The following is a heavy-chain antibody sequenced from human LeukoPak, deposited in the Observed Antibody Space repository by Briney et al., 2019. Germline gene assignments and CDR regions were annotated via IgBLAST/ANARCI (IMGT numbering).Heavy chain of an antibody. J-gene: IGHJ4*02. CDR2: IIPILGIA. Sequence: VKVSCKASGGTFSSYTISWVRQAPGQGLEWMGRIIPILGIANYAQKFQGRVTITADKSTSTAYMELSSLRSEDTAVYYRSVVPAATSTGYYFDYWGQGTLVTVSS. CDR1: GGTFSSYT. V-gene: IGHV1-69*02. CDR3: SVVPAATSTGYYFDY. D-gene: IGHD2-2*01.